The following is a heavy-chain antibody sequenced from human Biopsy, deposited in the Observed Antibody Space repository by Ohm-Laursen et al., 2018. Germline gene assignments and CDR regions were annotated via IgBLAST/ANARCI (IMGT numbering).Heavy chain of an antibody. CDR2: FRFEDRT. CDR3: ALGGGSYVNFDY. V-gene: IGHV4-59*07. Sequence: SDTLSLTCAVSGGSISNYFWTWIRQPPGKGLERIGYFRFEDRTSYNSSLKIRVTISADTSKNQFSLRLSSVTAADTAVYYCALGGGSYVNFDYWGQGTLVTVSS. J-gene: IGHJ4*02. CDR1: GGSISNYF. D-gene: IGHD1-26*01.